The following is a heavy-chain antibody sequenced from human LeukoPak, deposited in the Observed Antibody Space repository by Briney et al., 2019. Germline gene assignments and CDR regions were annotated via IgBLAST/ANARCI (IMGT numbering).Heavy chain of an antibody. J-gene: IGHJ3*02. Sequence: PGGSLRLSCAASGFTFSSYGMSWVRQAPGKGLEWVSSISSSSSYIYYADSVKGRFTISRDNAKNSLYLQMNSLRAEDTAVYYCARDLKPYGSGSYRSDAFDIWGQGTMVTVSS. D-gene: IGHD3-10*01. CDR2: ISSSSSYI. V-gene: IGHV3-21*01. CDR1: GFTFSSYG. CDR3: ARDLKPYGSGSYRSDAFDI.